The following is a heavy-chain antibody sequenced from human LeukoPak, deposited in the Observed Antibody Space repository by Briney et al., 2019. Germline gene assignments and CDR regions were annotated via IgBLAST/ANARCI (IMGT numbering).Heavy chain of an antibody. D-gene: IGHD6-13*01. J-gene: IGHJ3*02. CDR2: ISWNSGSI. CDR1: GFTFDDYA. CDR3: AKDKGYSSSWYSAFDI. V-gene: IGHV3-9*01. Sequence: PGGSLRLSCAASGFTFDDYAMHWVRQAPGKGLEWVSGISWNSGSIGYADSVKGRFTISRDNAKNSLYLQMNSLRAEDTALYYCAKDKGYSSSWYSAFDIWRQGTMVTVSS.